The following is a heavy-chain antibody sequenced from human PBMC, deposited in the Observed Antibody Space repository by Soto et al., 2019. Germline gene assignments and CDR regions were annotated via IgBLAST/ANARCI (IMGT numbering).Heavy chain of an antibody. V-gene: IGHV1-69*02. CDR2: IIPILGIA. CDR3: ARVYSGYDYYFDY. J-gene: IGHJ4*02. Sequence: GASVKVSCKASGGTFSSYTISWVRQAPGQGLEWMGRIIPILGIANYAQKLQGRVTITTDKSTSTAYMELRSLRSDDTAVYYCARVYSGYDYYFDYWGQGTLVTVSS. D-gene: IGHD5-12*01. CDR1: GGTFSSYT.